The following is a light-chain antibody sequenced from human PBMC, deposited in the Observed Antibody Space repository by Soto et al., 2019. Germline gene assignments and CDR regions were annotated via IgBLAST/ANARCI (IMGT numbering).Light chain of an antibody. Sequence: DIPMTQSPSTLSASVGDTVTITCRASRSISTWLAWYQQKPGKAPKLLIYQATNLESGVPSRFSGSGSGTEFTRTISSLQPDDFATYYCQQYINYSWTFGPGTKVEIK. CDR1: RSISTW. J-gene: IGKJ1*01. CDR2: QAT. CDR3: QQYINYSWT. V-gene: IGKV1-5*03.